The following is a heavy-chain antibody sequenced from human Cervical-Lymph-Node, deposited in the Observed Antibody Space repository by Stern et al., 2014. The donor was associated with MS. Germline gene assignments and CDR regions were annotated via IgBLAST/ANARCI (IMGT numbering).Heavy chain of an antibody. CDR2: IYYSGST. CDR1: GGSISSYY. CDR3: AREVSDIVVVPAVTVTWYFDL. D-gene: IGHD2-2*01. V-gene: IGHV4-59*01. J-gene: IGHJ2*01. Sequence: QLQLQESGPGLVKPSETLSLTCTVSGGSISSYYWSWIRQPPGKGLEWIGYIYYSGSTNYNPSLKSRVTISVDTSKNQFSLKLSSVTAADTAVYYCAREVSDIVVVPAVTVTWYFDLWGRGTLVTVSS.